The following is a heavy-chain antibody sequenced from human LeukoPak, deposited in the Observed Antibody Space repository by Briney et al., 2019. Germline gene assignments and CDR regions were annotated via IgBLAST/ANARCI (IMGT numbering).Heavy chain of an antibody. J-gene: IGHJ4*02. D-gene: IGHD3-9*01. CDR1: GFTFSDYY. CDR3: GKWGRTYDILTGYSY. V-gene: IGHV3-11*01. Sequence: GGSLRLSCAASGFTFSDYYMSWIRQAPGKGLEWVSYIGTSGSPIYYADSVKGRFTISRDNAKNSLYLQMNSLRAEDTAVYYCGKWGRTYDILTGYSYWGQGTLVTVSS. CDR2: IGTSGSPI.